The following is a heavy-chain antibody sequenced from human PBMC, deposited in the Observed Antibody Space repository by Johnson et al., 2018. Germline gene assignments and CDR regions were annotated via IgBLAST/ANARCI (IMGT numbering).Heavy chain of an antibody. Sequence: VQLVETGGGVVQXGRSLRLSCAASGFTFSHYAVHWVRQPPGKGLEWLALISYDGNHQYYADPVKGRFSISRDNSKNTLYLQMSSLRAEDTAFYNGARDIRRDLAARPRWGEDGMAVWGRGTTVSVSS. CDR2: ISYDGNHQ. D-gene: IGHD6-6*01. V-gene: IGHV3-30-3*01. J-gene: IGHJ6*02. CDR1: GFTFSHYA. CDR3: ARDIRRDLAARPRWGEDGMAV.